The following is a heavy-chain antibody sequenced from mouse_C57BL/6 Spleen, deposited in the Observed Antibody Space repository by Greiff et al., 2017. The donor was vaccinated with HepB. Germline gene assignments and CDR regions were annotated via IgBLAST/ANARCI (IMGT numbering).Heavy chain of an antibody. V-gene: IGHV1-50*01. D-gene: IGHD1-1*01. J-gene: IGHJ2*01. Sequence: QVQLQQSGAELVKPGASVKLSCKASGYTFTSYWMQWVKQRPGQGLEWIGEIDPSDSYTNYNQKFKGKATLTVDTSSSTAYMQLSSLTSEDSAVYYCARQVDGSSYDYWGQGTTLTVSS. CDR3: ARQVDGSSYDY. CDR1: GYTFTSYW. CDR2: IDPSDSYT.